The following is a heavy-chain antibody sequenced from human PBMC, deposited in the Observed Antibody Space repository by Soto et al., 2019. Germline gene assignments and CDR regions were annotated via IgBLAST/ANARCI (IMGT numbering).Heavy chain of an antibody. CDR2: IIPILGIA. J-gene: IGHJ5*02. CDR1: GGTFSSYT. V-gene: IGHV1-69*02. CDR3: ASPAGFGEPS. D-gene: IGHD3-10*01. Sequence: QVQLVQSGAEVKKPGSSVKVSSKASGGTFSSYTISWVRQAPGQGLEWMGRIIPILGIANYAQKLQGRVTITADKSTSTAHMELSSLRSQDTAVSYCASPAGFGEPSWGQGTLVTVSS.